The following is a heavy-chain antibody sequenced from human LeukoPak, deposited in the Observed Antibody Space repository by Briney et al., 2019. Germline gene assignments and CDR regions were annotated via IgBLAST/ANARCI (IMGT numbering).Heavy chain of an antibody. CDR1: GFTFGSYS. V-gene: IGHV3-21*01. J-gene: IGHJ4*02. D-gene: IGHD6-19*01. CDR3: AKDHDSSGWYGLFDY. Sequence: GGSLRLSCAASGFTFGSYSMNWVRQAPGKGLEWVSSISSSSSYIYYADSVKGRFTISRDNSKNTLYLQMNSLRAEDTAVYYCAKDHDSSGWYGLFDYWGQGTLVTVSS. CDR2: ISSSSSYI.